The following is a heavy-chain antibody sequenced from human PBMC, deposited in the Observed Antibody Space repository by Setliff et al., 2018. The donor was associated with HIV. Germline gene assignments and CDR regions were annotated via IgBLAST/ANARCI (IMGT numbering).Heavy chain of an antibody. J-gene: IGHJ3*02. CDR3: ARDLTTIVTRKVFDI. V-gene: IGHV3-23*01. CDR1: GFTFSNFA. CDR2: ISGGGGKT. Sequence: GSLRLSCAASGFTFSNFAMSWVRQAPGKGLEWVSAISGGGGKTDYADSVKGRFTISRDNSKNTLYLQMNSLRAEDTAVYYCARDLTTIVTRKVFDIWGQGTKVTVSS. D-gene: IGHD3-22*01.